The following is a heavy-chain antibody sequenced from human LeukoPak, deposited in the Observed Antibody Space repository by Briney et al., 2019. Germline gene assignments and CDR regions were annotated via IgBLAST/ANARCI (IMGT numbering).Heavy chain of an antibody. J-gene: IGHJ1*01. CDR2: INHSGST. CDR3: ARGRGSSWTDKYFQH. Sequence: SETLSLTCAVHGGSFSGYYWSWIRQPPGKGLEWIGEINHSGSTNYNPSLKSRVTISVDTSKNQFSLKLSSVTAADTAVYYCARGRGSSWTDKYFQHWGQGTLVTVSS. D-gene: IGHD6-13*01. CDR1: GGSFSGYY. V-gene: IGHV4-34*01.